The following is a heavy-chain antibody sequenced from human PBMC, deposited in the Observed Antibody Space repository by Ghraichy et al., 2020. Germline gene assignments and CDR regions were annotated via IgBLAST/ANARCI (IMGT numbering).Heavy chain of an antibody. CDR3: ARASASDDFWSGFTGLDY. CDR2: INQDGSKK. D-gene: IGHD3-3*01. Sequence: ESLNISCAASGFSFSNYYITWVRQAPGKGPEWVANINQDGSKKYYVGSVKGRFTISRDNAKNSLFLQMNSLSAEDTAVYYCARASASDDFWSGFTGLDYWGQGTLVPVSS. CDR1: GFSFSNYY. V-gene: IGHV3-7*03. J-gene: IGHJ4*02.